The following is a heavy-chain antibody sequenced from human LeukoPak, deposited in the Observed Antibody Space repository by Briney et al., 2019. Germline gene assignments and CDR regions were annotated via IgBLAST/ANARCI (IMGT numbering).Heavy chain of an antibody. D-gene: IGHD2-2*01. J-gene: IGHJ6*02. Sequence: GASVKVSCKASGGTFSSYAISWVRQAPGQGLEWMGWINPNSGGTNYAQKFQGRVTMTRDTSISTAYMELSRLRSDDTAVYYCAREQGVVVPAAINLPDYYYGMDVWGQGTTVTVSS. CDR3: AREQGVVVPAAINLPDYYYGMDV. CDR2: INPNSGGT. CDR1: GGTFSSYA. V-gene: IGHV1-2*02.